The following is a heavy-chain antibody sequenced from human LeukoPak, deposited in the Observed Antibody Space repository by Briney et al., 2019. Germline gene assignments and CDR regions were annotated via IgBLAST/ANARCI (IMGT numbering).Heavy chain of an antibody. V-gene: IGHV4-59*08. J-gene: IGHJ4*02. CDR2: IYYSGST. CDR3: ARHFGSRGYFDY. Sequence: SETLSLTCTVSGGSISSYYWSWIRQPPGKGLEWIGYIYYSGSTNYNPSLKSRVTISVDASKNQFSLKLSSVTAADAAVYYCARHFGSRGYFDYWGQGTLVTVSS. D-gene: IGHD3-10*01. CDR1: GGSISSYY.